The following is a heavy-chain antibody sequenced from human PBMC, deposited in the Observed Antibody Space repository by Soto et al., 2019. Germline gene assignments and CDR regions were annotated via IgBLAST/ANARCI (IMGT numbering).Heavy chain of an antibody. D-gene: IGHD3-9*01. CDR1: CGSMISYD. CDR2: IYYSGST. Sequence: SETLSLTYTVFCGSMISYDWSWIRQPPGKGLEWIGYIYYSGSTNYNPSLKSRVTISVDTSKNQFSLKLSSVTAADTAVYYCARAKKYYDILTGHTPHAFDIWGQGTMVTVSS. CDR3: ARAKKYYDILTGHTPHAFDI. V-gene: IGHV4-59*01. J-gene: IGHJ3*02.